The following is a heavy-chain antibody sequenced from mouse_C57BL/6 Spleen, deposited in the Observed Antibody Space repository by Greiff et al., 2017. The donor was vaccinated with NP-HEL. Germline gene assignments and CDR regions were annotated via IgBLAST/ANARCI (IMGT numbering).Heavy chain of an antibody. CDR1: GYSFTGYF. V-gene: IGHV1-20*01. J-gene: IGHJ4*01. Sequence: EVQLQQSGPELVKPGDSVKISCKASGYSFTGYFMNWVMQSHGKSLEWIGRINPYNGDTFYNQKFKGKATLTVDKSSSTAHMELRSLTSEDSAVYYCARFYYGSSARDYWGQGTSVTVSS. CDR2: INPYNGDT. D-gene: IGHD1-1*01. CDR3: ARFYYGSSARDY.